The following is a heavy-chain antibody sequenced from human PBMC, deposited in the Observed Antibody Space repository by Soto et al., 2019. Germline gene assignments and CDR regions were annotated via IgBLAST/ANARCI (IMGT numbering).Heavy chain of an antibody. Sequence: ASLKRSWKTSGSGNPSYDNSCVLQAPRQGLEWMGWINPNSGGTNYAQRFQGRVTMTTDTSINTAYMELSSLRSDDTAVYYCARPFCGTNSCHNWFGPWGQGTQVTVSS. CDR2: INPNSGGT. J-gene: IGHJ5*02. CDR1: GSGNPSYD. V-gene: IGHV1-2*02. D-gene: IGHD2-21*01. CDR3: ARPFCGTNSCHNWFGP.